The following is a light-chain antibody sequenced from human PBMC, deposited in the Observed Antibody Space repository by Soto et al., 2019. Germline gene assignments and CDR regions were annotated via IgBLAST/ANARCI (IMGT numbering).Light chain of an antibody. CDR3: QQSYTAPWT. CDR2: ATS. CDR1: QPIITY. J-gene: IGKJ1*01. Sequence: DIQMTQSPSSLSAFVGDRVTVSCRSSQPIITYLNWYQVKPGKAPKPLIFATSNLNSGVPSRFSVSGSGTDFTLTINNLQPEDFATYYCQQSYTAPWTFGQGTKVEIK. V-gene: IGKV1-39*01.